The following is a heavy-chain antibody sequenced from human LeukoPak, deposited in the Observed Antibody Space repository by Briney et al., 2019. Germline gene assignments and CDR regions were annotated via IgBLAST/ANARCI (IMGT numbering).Heavy chain of an antibody. CDR2: IRYDGSNK. J-gene: IGHJ4*02. Sequence: FIRYDGSNKYYADSVKGRFTISRDNSKNTPYLQMNSLRAEDTAVYYCARGHYFGSGTDYWGQGTLVTVSS. CDR3: ARGHYFGSGTDY. D-gene: IGHD3-10*01. V-gene: IGHV3-30*02.